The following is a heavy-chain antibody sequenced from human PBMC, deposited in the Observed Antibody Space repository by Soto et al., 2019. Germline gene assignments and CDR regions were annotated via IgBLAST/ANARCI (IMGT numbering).Heavy chain of an antibody. CDR1: GPSISRYV. CDR3: ARHTGTFDF. D-gene: IGHD1-1*01. CDR2: IYYNGNT. V-gene: IGHV4-59*08. Sequence: PSDPLSETCTVPGPSISRYVWSWIRQPPDKGLEWIGYIYYNGNTNYNPSLKSRATISVDTSKTQFSLKVSSVTAADTAVYYCARHTGTFDFWGPGTLVTVSS. J-gene: IGHJ4*02.